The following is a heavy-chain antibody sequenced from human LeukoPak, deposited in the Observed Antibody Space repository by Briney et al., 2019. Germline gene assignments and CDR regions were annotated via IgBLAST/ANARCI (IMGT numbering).Heavy chain of an antibody. CDR3: ARGGYYYDSHGAFDI. J-gene: IGHJ3*02. Sequence: NASETLSLTCAVYGGSFSGYYWSWIRQPPGKGLEWIGEINHSGSTNYNPSLKSRVTISVDRSKNQFSLKLSSVTAADTAVYYCARGGYYYDSHGAFDIWGQGTMVTVSS. CDR2: INHSGST. D-gene: IGHD3-22*01. CDR1: GGSFSGYY. V-gene: IGHV4-34*01.